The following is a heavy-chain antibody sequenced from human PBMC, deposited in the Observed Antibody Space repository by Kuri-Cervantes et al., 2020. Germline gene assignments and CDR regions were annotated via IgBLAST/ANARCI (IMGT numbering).Heavy chain of an antibody. Sequence: GGSLRLSCAASGFTFSSYGMHWVRQAPGKGLEWVAVKSYDGSNKCYADSVKGRFTISRDNSKNTLYLQMNSLRAEDTAVCYCAKSSGDYYYYGMDVWGQGTTVTVSS. J-gene: IGHJ6*02. CDR3: AKSSGDYYYYGMDV. CDR1: GFTFSSYG. D-gene: IGHD4-17*01. V-gene: IGHV3-30*18. CDR2: KSYDGSNK.